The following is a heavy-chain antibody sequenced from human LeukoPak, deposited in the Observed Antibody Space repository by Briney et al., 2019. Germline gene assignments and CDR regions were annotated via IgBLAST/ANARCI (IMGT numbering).Heavy chain of an antibody. D-gene: IGHD3-3*01. CDR1: GFSLSTSGVG. Sequence: SGPTLVKPTQTLTLTCTFSGFSLSTSGVGVGWIRQPPGKALEWLALIYWNGDKRYSPSLKSRLTITKDTSKNQVVLTMTNMDPVDTATYYCAHSPLSYYDFWSGYSNTYYFDYWGQGTLVTVSS. V-gene: IGHV2-5*01. J-gene: IGHJ4*02. CDR3: AHSPLSYYDFWSGYSNTYYFDY. CDR2: IYWNGDK.